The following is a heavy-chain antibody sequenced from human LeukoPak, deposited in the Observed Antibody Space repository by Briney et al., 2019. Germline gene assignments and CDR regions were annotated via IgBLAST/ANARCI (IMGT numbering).Heavy chain of an antibody. CDR2: ISWNSGSI. CDR1: GFTFDDYA. Sequence: GRSLRLSCAASGFTFDDYAMHWVRQAPGKGLEWVSGISWNSGSIGYADSVKGRFTISRDNAKSSLYLQMNSLRAEDTALYYCAKSPTLKAGAEFDYWGQGTLVTVSS. CDR3: AKSPTLKAGAEFDY. D-gene: IGHD1-26*01. V-gene: IGHV3-9*01. J-gene: IGHJ4*02.